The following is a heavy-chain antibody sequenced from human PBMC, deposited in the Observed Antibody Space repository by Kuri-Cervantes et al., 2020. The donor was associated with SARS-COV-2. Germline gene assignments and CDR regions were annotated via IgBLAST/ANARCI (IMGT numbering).Heavy chain of an antibody. CDR2: ISNDGKNK. D-gene: IGHD2-8*01. CDR3: AKDRFGVHDF. J-gene: IGHJ4*02. Sequence: GESLKISCAASGFNFSRTDMHWVRQAPGKGLEWAAVISNDGKNKKCIGSGKGRFTISRDNSQNTLYLRMTSLRSEDTAMYYCAKDRFGVHDFWGQGTLVTVSS. CDR1: GFNFSRTD. V-gene: IGHV3-30*18.